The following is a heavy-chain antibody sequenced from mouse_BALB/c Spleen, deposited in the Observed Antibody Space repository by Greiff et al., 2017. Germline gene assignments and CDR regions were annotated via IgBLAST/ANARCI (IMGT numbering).Heavy chain of an antibody. V-gene: IGHV1S81*02. Sequence: QVQLQQPGAELVKPGASVKLSCKASGYTFTSYYMYWVKQRPGQGLEWIGGINPSNGGTNFNEKFKSKATLTVDKSSSTAYMQLSSLTSEDSAVYYCTRGMLYYDYDGGYYYAMDYWGQGTSVTVSS. J-gene: IGHJ4*01. CDR3: TRGMLYYDYDGGYYYAMDY. CDR1: GYTFTSYY. CDR2: INPSNGGT. D-gene: IGHD2-4*01.